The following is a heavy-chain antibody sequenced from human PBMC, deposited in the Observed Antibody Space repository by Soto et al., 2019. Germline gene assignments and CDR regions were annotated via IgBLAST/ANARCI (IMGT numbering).Heavy chain of an antibody. CDR3: APDPPDFNSGFDS. J-gene: IGHJ4*02. CDR2: AYYRSRWQY. CDR1: GDSVSNNGAT. V-gene: IGHV6-1*01. Sequence: SQTLSLTCAICGDSVSNNGATWNWIRQSPSRGLEWLGRAYYRSRWQYDYAPSVRSRITINPDTSKNQFSLHLSSVTPEDTALYYCAPDPPDFNSGFDSWGQGSLVTVSS. D-gene: IGHD1-26*01.